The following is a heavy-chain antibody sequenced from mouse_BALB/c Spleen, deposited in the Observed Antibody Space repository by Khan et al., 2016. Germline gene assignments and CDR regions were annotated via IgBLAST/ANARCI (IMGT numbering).Heavy chain of an antibody. V-gene: IGHV3-6*02. CDR3: ARDGYDGWFAY. CDR1: GYSITSGYF. CDR2: IRYDGYT. Sequence: QLQESGPGLVKPSQSLSLTCSVTGYSITSGYFWNWIRQFPGNKLEWMGYIRYDGYTYYNPSLTNRISITRDTSKNQFFLKLNSLTTEDSATYYGARDGYDGWFAYWGQGTLVTVSA. J-gene: IGHJ3*01. D-gene: IGHD2-2*01.